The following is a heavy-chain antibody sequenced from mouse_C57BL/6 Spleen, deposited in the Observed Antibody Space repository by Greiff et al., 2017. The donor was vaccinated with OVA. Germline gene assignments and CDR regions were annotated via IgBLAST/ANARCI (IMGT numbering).Heavy chain of an antibody. CDR2: IHPNSGST. CDR3: ARRIAITTVVATEAMDY. D-gene: IGHD1-1*01. Sequence: QVQLQQPGAELVKPGASVKLSCKASGYTFTSYWMHWVKQRPGQGLEWIGMIHPNSGSTNYNEKFKSKATLTVDKSSSTAYMQLSSLTSEDSAVYYCARRIAITTVVATEAMDYWGQGTSVTVSS. CDR1: GYTFTSYW. J-gene: IGHJ4*01. V-gene: IGHV1-64*01.